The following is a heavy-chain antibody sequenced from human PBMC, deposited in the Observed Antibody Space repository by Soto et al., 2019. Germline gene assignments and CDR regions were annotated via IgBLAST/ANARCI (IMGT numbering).Heavy chain of an antibody. D-gene: IGHD6-19*01. Sequence: EVQLLESGGGLVQPGGSLRLSCAASGFTFSSYAMRWVRQAPGKGLEWVSVISGSGGSTYYADSVKGRFTISRDNSKNTLYLQMNSLTAEDTVVYYCTRRSSGWYFDYWGQGTLVTVSS. V-gene: IGHV3-23*01. CDR2: ISGSGGST. CDR3: TRRSSGWYFDY. CDR1: GFTFSSYA. J-gene: IGHJ4*02.